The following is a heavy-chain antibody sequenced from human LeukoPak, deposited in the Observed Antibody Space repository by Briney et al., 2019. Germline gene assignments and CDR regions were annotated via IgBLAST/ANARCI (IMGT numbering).Heavy chain of an antibody. CDR2: INSAGSTT. V-gene: IGHV3-74*01. J-gene: IGHJ4*02. D-gene: IGHD6-13*01. CDR1: GFTFTSYW. Sequence: GGSLRLSCAASGFTFTSYWIHWVRQAPGKGLVWVSRINSAGSTTNYADSVKGRFTISRDNAKNTLYLQMNSLRAEDTAVYYCAREGIAGDFDCWGQGTPVTVSS. CDR3: AREGIAGDFDC.